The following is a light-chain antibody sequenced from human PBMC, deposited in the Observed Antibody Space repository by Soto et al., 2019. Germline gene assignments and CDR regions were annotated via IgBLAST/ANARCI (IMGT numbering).Light chain of an antibody. J-gene: IGLJ2*01. CDR2: EGS. CDR3: CSYAGSSTVV. V-gene: IGLV2-23*01. Sequence: QSVLTQPASVSGSPGQSITISCTGTSSDGSYNLVSWYQQHPGKAPKLMIYEGSKRPSGVSNRFSGSKSGNTASLTISGLQAEDEADYYCCSYAGSSTVVFGGGTKLTVL. CDR1: SSDGSYNL.